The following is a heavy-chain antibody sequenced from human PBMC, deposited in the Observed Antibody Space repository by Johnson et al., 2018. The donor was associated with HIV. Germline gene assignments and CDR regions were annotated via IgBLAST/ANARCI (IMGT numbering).Heavy chain of an antibody. CDR2: IKRKIEGETT. D-gene: IGHD3-16*02. J-gene: IGHJ3*02. V-gene: IGHV3-15*01. Sequence: VQLVESGGGLVKPGGSLRLSCAASRFTFSNAWMTWVRQAPGKGLELVGRIKRKIEGETTDYAAPVKGRFTISRDDSKNTLYLQMNSLTTEDTAVYYCTTAIVIDAFDIWGQGTMVTVSS. CDR1: RFTFSNAW. CDR3: TTAIVIDAFDI.